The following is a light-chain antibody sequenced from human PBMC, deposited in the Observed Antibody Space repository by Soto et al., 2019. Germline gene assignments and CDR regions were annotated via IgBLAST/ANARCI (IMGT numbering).Light chain of an antibody. Sequence: EIVLTQSPATLSLSPGERATLSCRASQSVRTYLAWYQQKPGQAPRLLIYDASIRATGIPARFSGSGSGTDFTLTISSLEPEDFAAYYCQQRNNWYTFGQGTKLEIK. CDR1: QSVRTY. CDR2: DAS. CDR3: QQRNNWYT. V-gene: IGKV3-11*01. J-gene: IGKJ2*01.